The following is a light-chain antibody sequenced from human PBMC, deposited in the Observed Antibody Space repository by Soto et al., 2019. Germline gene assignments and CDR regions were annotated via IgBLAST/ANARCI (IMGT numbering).Light chain of an antibody. Sequence: EIVLTQSPGTLSLSPGERATLSCRASQSVSSSYLAWYQQKPGQAPRLLIYGASSRATGIPDRFSGSGSGTEFTLTISSLQSEDFAVYYCQQYNNWPPITFGQRTRLEIK. CDR1: QSVSSSY. V-gene: IGKV3-20*01. CDR3: QQYNNWPPIT. J-gene: IGKJ5*01. CDR2: GAS.